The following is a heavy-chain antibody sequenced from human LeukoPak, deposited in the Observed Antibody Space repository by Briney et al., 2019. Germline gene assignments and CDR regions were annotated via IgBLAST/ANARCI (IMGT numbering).Heavy chain of an antibody. J-gene: IGHJ3*02. CDR2: ISSSSSYI. D-gene: IGHD4-17*01. CDR1: GFTFSSYS. V-gene: IGHV3-21*01. Sequence: PGGSLTLPCAASGFTFSSYSMNWVRQAPGKGLEWVSSISSSSSYIYYADSVKGRFTISRDNAKNSLYLQMNSLRAEDTAVYYCAITYDYGDYEDAFDIWGQGTMVTVSS. CDR3: AITYDYGDYEDAFDI.